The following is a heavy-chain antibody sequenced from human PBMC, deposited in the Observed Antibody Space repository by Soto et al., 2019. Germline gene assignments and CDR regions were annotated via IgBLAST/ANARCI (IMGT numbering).Heavy chain of an antibody. CDR3: ARGRAIYGEWDYDDL. D-gene: IGHD1-26*01. J-gene: IGHJ5*02. V-gene: IGHV4-59*01. CDR2: ISDTGKT. Sequence: WTWIRQSPGRGLEWLGFISDTGKTDSDASLKGRLAISLDTSRSQLSLTLTSVTAADTAQYYCARGRAIYGEWDYDDLWGQGALVTVSS.